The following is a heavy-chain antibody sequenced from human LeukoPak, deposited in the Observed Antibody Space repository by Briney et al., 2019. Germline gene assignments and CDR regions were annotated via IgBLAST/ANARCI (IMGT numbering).Heavy chain of an antibody. J-gene: IGHJ4*02. V-gene: IGHV3-21*01. Sequence: GGSLRLSCAASGFTFSSYSMNWVRQAPGKGLEWVSSISSSSSYIYYADSVKGRFTISRDNAKNSLYLQMNSLRAEDTAVYYCARDPRQYSGGWPYYFDYWGQGTLVTVSS. CDR2: ISSSSSYI. CDR1: GFTFSSYS. CDR3: ARDPRQYSGGWPYYFDY. D-gene: IGHD6-19*01.